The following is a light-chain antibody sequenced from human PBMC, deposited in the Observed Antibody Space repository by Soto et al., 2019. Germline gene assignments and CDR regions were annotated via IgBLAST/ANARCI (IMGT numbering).Light chain of an antibody. V-gene: IGKV3-15*01. CDR3: QQYNNWPPRYT. CDR2: GAS. J-gene: IGKJ2*01. CDR1: QSVSSN. Sequence: EIVMTQSPATLSVSPGERATLSCRASQSVSSNLAWYPQKPGQAPRLLIYGASTRSTGIPARFSGSGSGTEFTLTFSSLQSEDFAVYYCQQYNNWPPRYTFGQGTKLEIK.